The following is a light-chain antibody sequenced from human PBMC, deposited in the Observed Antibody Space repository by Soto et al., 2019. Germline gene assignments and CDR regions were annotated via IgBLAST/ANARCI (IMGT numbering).Light chain of an antibody. CDR1: QGISND. CDR2: TAS. V-gene: IGKV1-27*01. Sequence: DIPMTQSPSSLSASVGDRVTITCRASQGISNDLAWYQQKPGKVPKLLIYTASTLQSGVPSRFSGSGSGTDFTLTISSLQPEDVATYYCQKYNSAPRTFDPGTKVDLK. CDR3: QKYNSAPRT. J-gene: IGKJ3*01.